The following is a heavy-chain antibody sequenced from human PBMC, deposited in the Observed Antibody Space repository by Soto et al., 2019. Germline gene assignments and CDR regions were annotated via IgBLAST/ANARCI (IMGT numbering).Heavy chain of an antibody. CDR2: IIPIFGTA. V-gene: IGHV1-69*13. J-gene: IGHJ1*01. Sequence: SVKVSCKASGGTFSSYAISWVRQAPGQGLEWMGGIIPIFGTANYAQKFQGRVTITADESTSTAYMELSSLRSEDTAVYYCTTYYYDSSGYYSPPTEYFQHWGQGTLVTVSS. CDR3: TTYYYDSSGYYSPPTEYFQH. CDR1: GGTFSSYA. D-gene: IGHD3-22*01.